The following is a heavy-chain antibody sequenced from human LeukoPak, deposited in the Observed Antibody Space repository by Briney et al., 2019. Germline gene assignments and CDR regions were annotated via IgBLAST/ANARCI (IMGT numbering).Heavy chain of an antibody. CDR3: AKDRYSGSYQRVFDY. Sequence: GGSLRLSCAASGFTVRDNYMTWVRQAPGKGLEWVALISYDGSNKSYADSLKGRFTISRDNSKNTLYLQMNSLRPEDTAVYYCAKDRYSGSYQRVFDYWGQGTLVTVSS. CDR1: GFTVRDNY. V-gene: IGHV3-30*18. J-gene: IGHJ4*02. CDR2: ISYDGSNK. D-gene: IGHD1-26*01.